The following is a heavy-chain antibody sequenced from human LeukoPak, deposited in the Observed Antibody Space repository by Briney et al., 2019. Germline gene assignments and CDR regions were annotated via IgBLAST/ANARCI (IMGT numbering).Heavy chain of an antibody. CDR1: GFTFSNHW. J-gene: IGHJ4*02. D-gene: IGHD2-2*01. V-gene: IGHV3-7*03. CDR3: ARLKGSTSVFDY. CDR2: INPDGGDK. Sequence: GGSLRLSCVASGFTFSNHWMTWVRQAPGKGLEWVGNINPDGGDKFYVDSVKGRFTMSRNNACNSLQLQMDKLRAEDTAVYYCARLKGSTSVFDYWGQGTLVTVSS.